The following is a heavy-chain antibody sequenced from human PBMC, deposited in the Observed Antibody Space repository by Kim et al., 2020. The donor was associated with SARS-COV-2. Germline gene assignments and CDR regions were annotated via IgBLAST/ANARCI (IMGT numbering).Heavy chain of an antibody. J-gene: IGHJ4*02. D-gene: IGHD3-9*01. Sequence: SETLSLTCAVYGGSFSGYYWSWIRQPPGKGLEWIGEINHSGSTNYNPSLKSRVTISVDTSKNQFSLKLSSVTAADTAVYYCARGSTLRTQTKYYDILTGPTTFDYWGQGTLVTVSS. CDR2: INHSGST. V-gene: IGHV4-34*01. CDR3: ARGSTLRTQTKYYDILTGPTTFDY. CDR1: GGSFSGYY.